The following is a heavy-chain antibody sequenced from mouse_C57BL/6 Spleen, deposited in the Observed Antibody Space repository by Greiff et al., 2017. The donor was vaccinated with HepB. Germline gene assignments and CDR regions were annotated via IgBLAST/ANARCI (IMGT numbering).Heavy chain of an antibody. V-gene: IGHV1-15*01. CDR1: GYTFTDYE. Sequence: QVQLKESGAELVRPGASVTLSCKASGYTFTDYEMHWVKQTPVHGLEWIGAIDPETGGTAYNQKFKGKAILTADKSSSTAYMELRSLTSEDSAVYYCTGGLDYWGQGTTLTVSS. J-gene: IGHJ2*01. D-gene: IGHD3-3*01. CDR2: IDPETGGT. CDR3: TGGLDY.